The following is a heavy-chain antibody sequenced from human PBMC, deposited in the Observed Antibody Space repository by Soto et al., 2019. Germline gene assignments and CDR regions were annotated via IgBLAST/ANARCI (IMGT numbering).Heavy chain of an antibody. Sequence: SETLSLTCTVSGGSFSSGSYCWSWIRQHPGKGLEWIGYIYYSGSTYYNPSLKSRVTMSADTSKNQFSLKLSSVTAADTAVYYCTRDMFPEPAAPRGRFDPWGQGTLVTVSS. CDR3: TRDMFPEPAAPRGRFDP. CDR2: IYYSGST. V-gene: IGHV4-31*03. D-gene: IGHD2-2*01. CDR1: GGSFSSGSYC. J-gene: IGHJ5*02.